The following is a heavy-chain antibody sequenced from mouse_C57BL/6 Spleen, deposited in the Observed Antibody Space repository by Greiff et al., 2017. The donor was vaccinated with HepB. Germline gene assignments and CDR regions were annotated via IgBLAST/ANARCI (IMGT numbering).Heavy chain of an antibody. CDR2: IDPENGDT. V-gene: IGHV14-4*01. J-gene: IGHJ4*01. D-gene: IGHD2-4*01. CDR1: GFNIKDDY. CDR3: SYYYEYDAYYAMDY. Sequence: VQLQQSGAELVRPGASVKLSCTASGFNIKDDYMHWVKQRPEQGLEWIGWIDPENGDTEYASKFQGKATITADTSSNTAYLQLSSLTSEDTAVYYCSYYYEYDAYYAMDYWGQGTSVTVSS.